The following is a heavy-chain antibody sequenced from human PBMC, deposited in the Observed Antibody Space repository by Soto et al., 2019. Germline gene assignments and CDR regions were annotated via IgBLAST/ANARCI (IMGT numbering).Heavy chain of an antibody. J-gene: IGHJ4*02. CDR2: ISYDGSNK. Sequence: QVQLVESGGGVVQPGRSLRLSCAASGFTFSSYGMHWVRQAPGKGLEWVAVISYDGSNKYYADSVKGRFTISRDNSKNTLYLQMNSLRAEDTAVYYCAKQQQLGKRALDYWGQGTLVTVSS. V-gene: IGHV3-30*18. CDR3: AKQQQLGKRALDY. CDR1: GFTFSSYG. D-gene: IGHD6-13*01.